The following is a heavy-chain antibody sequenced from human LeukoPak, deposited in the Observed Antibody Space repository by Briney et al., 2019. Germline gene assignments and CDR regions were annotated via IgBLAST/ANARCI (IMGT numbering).Heavy chain of an antibody. D-gene: IGHD4-17*01. CDR1: GFSFSTYA. Sequence: PGGSLRLSCAASGFSFSTYAMHCVRQAPGKGLEYVSAINTDEGSTYYANSVKGRFTISRDNSKNTLYLQMGSLRVEDMVVYYCARGTSTTVTIFDYWGQGTLVTVSS. J-gene: IGHJ4*02. CDR3: ARGTSTTVTIFDY. V-gene: IGHV3-64*01. CDR2: INTDEGST.